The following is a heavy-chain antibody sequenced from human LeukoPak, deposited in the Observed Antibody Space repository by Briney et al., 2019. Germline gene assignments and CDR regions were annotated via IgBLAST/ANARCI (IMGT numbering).Heavy chain of an antibody. J-gene: IGHJ3*02. CDR3: ARGFNLLSGSYYDFWSGYYLHAFDI. D-gene: IGHD3-3*01. CDR1: GGTFSSYA. CDR2: IIPILGIA. Sequence: ASVKVSCKASGGTFSSYAISWVRQAPGQGLEWMGRIIPILGIANYAQKFQGRVTITADKSTSTAYMELSSLRSEDTAVYYCARGFNLLSGSYYDFWSGYYLHAFDIWGQGTMVTVSS. V-gene: IGHV1-69*04.